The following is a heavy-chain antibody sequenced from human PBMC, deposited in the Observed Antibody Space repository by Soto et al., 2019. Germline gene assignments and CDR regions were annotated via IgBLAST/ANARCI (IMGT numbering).Heavy chain of an antibody. V-gene: IGHV3-23*01. CDR1: GFIFDTFD. CDR3: TKGAWLADV. Sequence: EVQLLGSGGGLVQPGGSLRLSCAASGFIFDTFDMSWVRQAPGKGLEWVSAIIVHNGRTYYADSVTGRFTISKDNSNKTLYLQMNSMRVYYTAIYYCTKGAWLADVCGQGVLVTVSS. D-gene: IGHD5-12*01. CDR2: IIVHNGRT. J-gene: IGHJ4*02.